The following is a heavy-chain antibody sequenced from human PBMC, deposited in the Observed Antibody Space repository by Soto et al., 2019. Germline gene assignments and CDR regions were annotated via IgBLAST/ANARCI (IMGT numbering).Heavy chain of an antibody. J-gene: IGHJ5*02. V-gene: IGHV3-7*01. Sequence: GGSLRLSCVASGFTFSKSWMNWVRQAPGKGLQWVANINQDGSEKSYVDSVKGRFTISRDNARNSLFLQMDSLGVDDTAVYFCPRPYSSSRYFDPWGQGTLVTVSS. CDR2: INQDGSEK. D-gene: IGHD6-13*01. CDR3: PRPYSSSRYFDP. CDR1: GFTFSKSW.